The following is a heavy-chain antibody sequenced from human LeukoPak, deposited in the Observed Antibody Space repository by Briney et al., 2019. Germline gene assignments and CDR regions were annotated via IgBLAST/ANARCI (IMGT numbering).Heavy chain of an antibody. CDR1: VFTFSSSA. V-gene: IGHV3-23*01. CDR2: ISNNGGYT. Sequence: PGGSLRLSCAASVFTFSSSAMSWVRQAPGKGLEWVSAISNNGGYTYYADSVQGRFTISRDNSKSTLGLQMNSLRAEDTAVYYCAKQLGYCSDGSCYFPYWGQGTLVTVSS. D-gene: IGHD2-15*01. J-gene: IGHJ4*02. CDR3: AKQLGYCSDGSCYFPY.